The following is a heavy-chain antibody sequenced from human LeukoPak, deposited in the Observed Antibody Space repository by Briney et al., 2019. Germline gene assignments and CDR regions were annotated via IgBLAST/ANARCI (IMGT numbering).Heavy chain of an antibody. V-gene: IGHV4-39*07. D-gene: IGHD2-21*02. CDR1: GGSISSSSYY. CDR2: IYYSGST. CDR3: ARVWGPYCGGDCYSLDYYGMDV. J-gene: IGHJ6*02. Sequence: SETLSLTCTVSGGSISSSSYYWGWIRQLPGKGLEWIGSIYYSGSTYYNPSLKSRVTISVDTSKNQFSLKLSSVTAANTAVYYCARVWGPYCGGDCYSLDYYGMDVWGQGTTVTVSS.